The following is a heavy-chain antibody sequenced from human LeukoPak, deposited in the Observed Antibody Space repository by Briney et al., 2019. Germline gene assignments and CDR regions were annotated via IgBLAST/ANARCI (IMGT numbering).Heavy chain of an antibody. V-gene: IGHV3-53*01. J-gene: IGHJ4*02. Sequence: PGGSLRLSCAASGFTVSSNYMSWVRQAPGKGLEWVSVIYSDGSTYYADSVKGRFTISRDNAKNSLYLQMNSLRDEDTAVYYSARETTGLDQWGQGTLVTVSS. CDR1: GFTVSSNY. CDR3: ARETTGLDQ. CDR2: IYSDGST. D-gene: IGHD3-9*01.